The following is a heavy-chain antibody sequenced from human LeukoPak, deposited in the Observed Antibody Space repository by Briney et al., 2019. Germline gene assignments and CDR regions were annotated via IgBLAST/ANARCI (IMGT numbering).Heavy chain of an antibody. Sequence: GASVKVSCKASGYTFTSYAMHWVRQGPGQRPEWMGWINAGSGDTKYSEKFQGRVTITRDTSASTAYMELSSLRSEDTAVYYCARFYPVTTSWYRGWFDPWGQGTLVTVSS. CDR3: ARFYPVTTSWYRGWFDP. CDR1: GYTFTSYA. V-gene: IGHV1-3*01. CDR2: INAGSGDT. J-gene: IGHJ5*02. D-gene: IGHD4-17*01.